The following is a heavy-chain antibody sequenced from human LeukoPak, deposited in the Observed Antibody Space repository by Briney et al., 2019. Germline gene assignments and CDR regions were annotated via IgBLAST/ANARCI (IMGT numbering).Heavy chain of an antibody. V-gene: IGHV3-23*01. CDR2: ISGSGGST. Sequence: GGSLRLSCAASGFTFSSYAMSWVRQAPGKGLEWVSAISGSGGSTYYADSVKGRFTISRDSSKNTLYLQLNSLRADDTAVYYCATSMGGGNIDYWGQGALVTVSS. J-gene: IGHJ4*02. D-gene: IGHD3-16*01. CDR1: GFTFSSYA. CDR3: ATSMGGGNIDY.